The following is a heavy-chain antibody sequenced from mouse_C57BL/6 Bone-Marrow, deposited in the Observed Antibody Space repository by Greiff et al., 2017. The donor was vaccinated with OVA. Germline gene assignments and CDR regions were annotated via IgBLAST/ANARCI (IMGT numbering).Heavy chain of an antibody. CDR1: GYSFTDYN. J-gene: IGHJ2*01. CDR2: INPNYGTT. CDR3: ARGHYYGSMYYFDY. Sequence: QLKESGPELVKPGASVKISCKASGYSFTDYNMNWVKQSNGKSLEWIGVINPNYGTTSYNQKFKGKATLTVDQSSSTAYMQLNSLTSEDSAVYYCARGHYYGSMYYFDYWGQGTTLTVSS. V-gene: IGHV1-39*01. D-gene: IGHD1-1*01.